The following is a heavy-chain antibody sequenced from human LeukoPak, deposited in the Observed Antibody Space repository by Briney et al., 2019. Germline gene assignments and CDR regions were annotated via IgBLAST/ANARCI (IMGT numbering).Heavy chain of an antibody. CDR3: ARRPICSGGSCVLGYFDY. V-gene: IGHV4-39*01. Sequence: PSETLSLTCTVSGGSISSSSYYWGWIRQPPGKGLEWIGSIYYSGSTYYNPSLKSRVTISVDTSKNQFSLKLSSVTAADTAVYYCARRPICSGGSCVLGYFDYWGQGTLVTVSS. D-gene: IGHD2-15*01. J-gene: IGHJ4*02. CDR1: GGSISSSSYY. CDR2: IYYSGST.